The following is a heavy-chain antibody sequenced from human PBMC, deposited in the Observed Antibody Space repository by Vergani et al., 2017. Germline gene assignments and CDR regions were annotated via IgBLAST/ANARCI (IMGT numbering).Heavy chain of an antibody. V-gene: IGHV1-69*08. J-gene: IGHJ6*02. Sequence: QVQLVQSGAEVKKPGSSVKVSCKASGATFRSNTISWVRQVPGQGLEWMGRIIPVLGKTKYAQDFKGRLTITADTSTSTAYMELTSLRSQDTAVYYCAGDPRGYXGDPEDYYYGMDVWGQGTTVTVSS. CDR1: GATFRSNT. D-gene: IGHD2-21*02. CDR2: IIPVLGKT. CDR3: AGDPRGYXGDPEDYYYGMDV.